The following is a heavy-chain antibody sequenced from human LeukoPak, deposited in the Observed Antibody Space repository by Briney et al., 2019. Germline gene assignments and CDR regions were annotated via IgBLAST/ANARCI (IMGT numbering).Heavy chain of an antibody. CDR1: GYTFTIYG. CDR3: ARVTPGPSTDLYFDY. Sequence: ASVKVSFKASGYTFTIYGISWVRQAPGQGLEWMGWISAYNGNTNYAQKLQGRVTMTTDTSTSTAYMELRSLRSDDTAVYYCARVTPGPSTDLYFDYWGQGTLVTVSS. J-gene: IGHJ4*02. V-gene: IGHV1-18*01. CDR2: ISAYNGNT. D-gene: IGHD2-21*02.